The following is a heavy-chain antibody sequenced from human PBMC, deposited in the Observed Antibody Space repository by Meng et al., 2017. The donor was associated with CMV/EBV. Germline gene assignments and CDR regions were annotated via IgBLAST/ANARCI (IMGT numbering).Heavy chain of an antibody. Sequence: SCKASGGTFSSYAISWVRQAPGQGLEWMGGIIPIFGTANYAQKFKGRVTITTDESTSTAYMELSSLRSEDTAVYYCARLNTALSQDYWGQGTLVTVSS. CDR1: GGTFSSYA. J-gene: IGHJ4*02. V-gene: IGHV1-69*05. D-gene: IGHD5-18*01. CDR2: IIPIFGTA. CDR3: ARLNTALSQDY.